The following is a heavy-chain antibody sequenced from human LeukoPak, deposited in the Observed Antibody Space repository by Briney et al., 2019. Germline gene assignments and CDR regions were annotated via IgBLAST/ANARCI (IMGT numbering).Heavy chain of an antibody. CDR1: GFTFSSYS. Sequence: PGGSLRLSCAASGFTFSSYSINWVRQAPGKGLEWASSITRSSIYKYYADSVKGRFTISRDNAKNSLDLQMSSLRAEDTAVYYCARESEYDFWTGSYFDYWGQGTLVTVSS. CDR2: ITRSSIYK. J-gene: IGHJ4*02. D-gene: IGHD3/OR15-3a*01. V-gene: IGHV3-21*01. CDR3: ARESEYDFWTGSYFDY.